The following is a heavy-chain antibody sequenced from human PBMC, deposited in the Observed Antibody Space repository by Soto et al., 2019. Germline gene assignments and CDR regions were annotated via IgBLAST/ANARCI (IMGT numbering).Heavy chain of an antibody. J-gene: IGHJ4*02. CDR1: GDTFTDYY. CDR3: ARVGHVVVVTASLDY. V-gene: IGHV1-46*01. Sequence: QVQLMQSGAEVKKPGASVKVSCKASGDTFTDYYIHWVRQAPGQGLEWMGTVNPSGGHTTYAQHFLVRVTITRDTSTSTLYMELTSLTSDDTAVYYCARVGHVVVVTASLDYWGQGTLVTVSS. D-gene: IGHD2-21*02. CDR2: VNPSGGHT.